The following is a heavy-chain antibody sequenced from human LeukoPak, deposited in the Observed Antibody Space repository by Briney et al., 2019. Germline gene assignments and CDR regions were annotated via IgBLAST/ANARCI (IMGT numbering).Heavy chain of an antibody. Sequence: GGSLRLSCAASGFTFSSYAMSWVRQAPGKGLEWVSTISGSGGSTYYADSVKGRFTISRDNSKNTLYLQMNSLRAEDTAVYYCAKSMAFSAAAASFDYWGQGTLVTVSS. CDR2: ISGSGGST. D-gene: IGHD6-13*01. J-gene: IGHJ4*02. CDR1: GFTFSSYA. CDR3: AKSMAFSAAAASFDY. V-gene: IGHV3-23*01.